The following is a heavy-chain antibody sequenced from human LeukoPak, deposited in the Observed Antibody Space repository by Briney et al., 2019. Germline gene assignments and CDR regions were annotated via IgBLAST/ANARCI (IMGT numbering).Heavy chain of an antibody. CDR1: GGSFSGYY. CDR2: INHSGST. D-gene: IGHD2-2*01. CDR3: ARQYRYCSSTSCYISGAFDI. Sequence: SETLSLTCAVYGGSFSGYYWSLIRQPPGKGLEWIGEINHSGSTNYNPSLKSRVTISVDTSKNQFSLKLSSVTAADTAVYYCARQYRYCSSTSCYISGAFDIWGQGTMVTVSS. V-gene: IGHV4-34*01. J-gene: IGHJ3*02.